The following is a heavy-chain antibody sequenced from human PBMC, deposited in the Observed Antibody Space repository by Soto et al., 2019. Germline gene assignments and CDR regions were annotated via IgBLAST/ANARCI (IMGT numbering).Heavy chain of an antibody. D-gene: IGHD3-10*01. J-gene: IGHJ6*02. V-gene: IGHV3-73*01. CDR2: IRTKCNNFAT. CDR1: GFTLSGSD. Sequence: LRLSCAASGFTLSGSDIHWVRQASGKGLEWVGRIRTKCNNFATSYAESVRGRFTISRDDSDNTASLQMSSLKTEDTAIYYCSRHQEGRSMVFYGMDVWGQGTTVTVSS. CDR3: SRHQEGRSMVFYGMDV.